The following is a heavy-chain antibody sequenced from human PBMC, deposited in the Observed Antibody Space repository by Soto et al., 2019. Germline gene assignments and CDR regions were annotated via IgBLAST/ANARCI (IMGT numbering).Heavy chain of an antibody. D-gene: IGHD5-18*01. CDR1: GGSISSGGYS. V-gene: IGHV4-30-2*01. J-gene: IGHJ5*02. Sequence: SETLSLTCAVSGGSISSGGYSWSWIRQPPGKGLEWIGYIYLSGSTYYNPSLKSRVTISVDRSKNQFSLKLTSVTAADTAVYYCARGGEYSPDHWGQGTLVTVSS. CDR2: IYLSGST. CDR3: ARGGEYSPDH.